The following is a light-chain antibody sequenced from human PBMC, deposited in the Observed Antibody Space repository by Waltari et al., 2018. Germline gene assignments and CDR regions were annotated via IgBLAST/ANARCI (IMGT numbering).Light chain of an antibody. CDR3: ETGGHGTWV. CDR2: VNSDGSH. CDR1: SGPRTSV. V-gene: IGLV4-69*01. J-gene: IGLJ3*02. Sequence: QLVLTQSPSASASLGASVKLTCTLSSGPRTSVLAWHPQQPERGPRYLMKVNSDGSHSKGDEIPDRFSGSSSGAERYLTISSLQSEDEADYYCETGGHGTWVFGGGTKLTVL.